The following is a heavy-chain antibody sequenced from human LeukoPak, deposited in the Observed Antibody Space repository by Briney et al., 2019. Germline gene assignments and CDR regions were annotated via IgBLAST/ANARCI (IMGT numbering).Heavy chain of an antibody. D-gene: IGHD1-20*01. CDR2: ISASGNT. CDR1: GDSISSSY. J-gene: IGHJ4*02. CDR3: ARLIPGTTGLRKNYFDY. V-gene: IGHV4-4*09. Sequence: SETLSLTCTVSGDSISSSYWNWIRQTPGKGLEWIGYISASGNTNHNPSLKSRIIISVDMSKNQFSLKLSSVTAADTAVYYCARLIPGTTGLRKNYFDYWGQGTLVTVSS.